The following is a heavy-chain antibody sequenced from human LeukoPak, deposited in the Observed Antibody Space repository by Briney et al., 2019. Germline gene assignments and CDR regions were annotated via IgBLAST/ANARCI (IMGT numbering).Heavy chain of an antibody. CDR2: ISGSGGST. V-gene: IGHV3-23*01. CDR1: GFTFRSYG. Sequence: PGRSLRLSCAASGFTFRSYGMHWVRQAPGKGLEWVSAISGSGGSTYYADSVKGRFTISRDNSKNTLYLQMNSLGADDTAVYYCAKGNWRYFDYWGQGTLVTVSS. CDR3: AKGNWRYFDY. D-gene: IGHD1-1*01. J-gene: IGHJ4*02.